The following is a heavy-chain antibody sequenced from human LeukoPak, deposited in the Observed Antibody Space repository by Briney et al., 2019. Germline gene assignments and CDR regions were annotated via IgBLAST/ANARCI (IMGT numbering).Heavy chain of an antibody. CDR3: ARDQWRYYDSSGYLGFDY. Sequence: GGSLRLSCAASGFTFSSYSMNWVRQAPGKGLEWVSSISSSSYIYYADSVKGRFTISRDNAKNSLYLQMNSLRAEDTAVYYCARDQWRYYDSSGYLGFDYWGQGTLVTVSS. V-gene: IGHV3-21*01. D-gene: IGHD3-22*01. J-gene: IGHJ4*02. CDR1: GFTFSSYS. CDR2: ISSSSYI.